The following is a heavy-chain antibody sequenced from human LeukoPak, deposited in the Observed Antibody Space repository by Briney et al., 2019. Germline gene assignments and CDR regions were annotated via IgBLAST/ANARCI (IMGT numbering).Heavy chain of an antibody. CDR3: ARDLAVAGTMVEFDY. Sequence: ASVKVSCKASGYTFTGYYMHWVRQAPGQGLEWMGWINPNSGGTIYAQKFQGRVTMTRDTSISTAYMELSRLRSDDTAVYYCARDLAVAGTMVEFDYWGQGTLVTVSS. CDR1: GYTFTGYY. CDR2: INPNSGGT. J-gene: IGHJ4*02. D-gene: IGHD6-19*01. V-gene: IGHV1-2*02.